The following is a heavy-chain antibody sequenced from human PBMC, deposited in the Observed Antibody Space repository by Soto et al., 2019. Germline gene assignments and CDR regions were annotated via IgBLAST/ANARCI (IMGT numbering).Heavy chain of an antibody. CDR2: ISSSSSYT. D-gene: IGHD3-22*01. V-gene: IGHV3-11*06. Sequence: NPGGSLRLSCAASGFTFSDYYMSWIRQAPGKGLEWVSYISSSSSYTNYADSVKGRFTISRDNAKNSLYLQMNSLRAEDTAVYYCARRHPPDYYDSSGGALDAFDIWGQGTMVTVSS. J-gene: IGHJ3*02. CDR3: ARRHPPDYYDSSGGALDAFDI. CDR1: GFTFSDYY.